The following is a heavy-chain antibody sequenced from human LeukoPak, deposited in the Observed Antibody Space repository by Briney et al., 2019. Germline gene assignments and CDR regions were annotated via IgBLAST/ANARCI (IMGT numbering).Heavy chain of an antibody. V-gene: IGHV4-59*01. D-gene: IGHD4-23*01. Sequence: AETLSLTCTVSGGSIGTYYWSWIRQPPGKGLDWIGSIYYTGSTNYTPSLRSRVTISLDTSKNQISLRLSSVTAADTAVYYCARGGNALDYWGQGTLVTVSS. CDR2: IYYTGST. CDR3: ARGGNALDY. J-gene: IGHJ4*02. CDR1: GGSIGTYY.